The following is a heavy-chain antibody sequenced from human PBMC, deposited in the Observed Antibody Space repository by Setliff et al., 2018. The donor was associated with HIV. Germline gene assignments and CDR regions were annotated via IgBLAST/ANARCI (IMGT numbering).Heavy chain of an antibody. J-gene: IGHJ6*02. CDR3: ARDPRGLPAAGYYYGMDV. Sequence: PSETLSLTCAVSGYSISSGYYWGWIRQPPGKGLEWIGSIYHSGSNYYNPSLKSRVTISVDTSKNQFSLKLSSVTAADTAVYYCARDPRGLPAAGYYYGMDVWGQGTTVTVSS. D-gene: IGHD6-13*01. CDR2: IYHSGSN. V-gene: IGHV4-38-2*02. CDR1: GYSISSGYY.